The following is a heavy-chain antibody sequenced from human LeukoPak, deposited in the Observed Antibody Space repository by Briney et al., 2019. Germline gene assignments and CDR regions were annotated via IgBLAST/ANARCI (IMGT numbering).Heavy chain of an antibody. V-gene: IGHV1-2*02. CDR3: ARVRYRLAETYIDY. D-gene: IGHD3-16*01. J-gene: IGHJ4*02. CDR1: GYTFTGYY. Sequence: ASVTVSCKASGYTFTGYYMHWVRQAPGQGLEWMGWINPNSGDTNYAQKFQGRVTMTRDTSISTAYMELSRLRSDDTAVYYCARVRYRLAETYIDYWGQGTLVTVSS. CDR2: INPNSGDT.